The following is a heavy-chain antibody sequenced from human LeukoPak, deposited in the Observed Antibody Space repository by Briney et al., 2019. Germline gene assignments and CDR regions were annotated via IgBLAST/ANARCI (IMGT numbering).Heavy chain of an antibody. CDR3: AGVLLPRGRAY. CDR2: ISSTGGYI. J-gene: IGHJ4*02. Sequence: GGSLRLSCAASRFTFSSYSMNWVRQTPGKGLEWVSSISSTGGYIFYADSVKGRFTISRDNVNTSLFLQMNSLRADDTAVYYCAGVLLPRGRAYWGQGTLVTVSS. D-gene: IGHD2-8*02. V-gene: IGHV3-21*01. CDR1: RFTFSSYS.